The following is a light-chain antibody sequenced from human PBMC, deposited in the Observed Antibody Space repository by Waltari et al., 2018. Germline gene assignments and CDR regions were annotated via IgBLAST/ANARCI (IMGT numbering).Light chain of an antibody. Sequence: QSVLTQPPSASGTPGPRAIISCSGRRSNSGSNTVNWYQPLPGTAPKLFIYNDNQRPSGVPDRFSGSKSGTSASLAISGLQSEDEADYYCAAWDASLNGHYVFGTGTQVTVL. CDR1: RSNSGSNT. CDR2: NDN. V-gene: IGLV1-44*01. J-gene: IGLJ1*01. CDR3: AAWDASLNGHYV.